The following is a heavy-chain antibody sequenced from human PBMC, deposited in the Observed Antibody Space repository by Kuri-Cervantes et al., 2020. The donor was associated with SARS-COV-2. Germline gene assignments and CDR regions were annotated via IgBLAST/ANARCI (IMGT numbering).Heavy chain of an antibody. CDR2: IKSKTDGGTT. Sequence: YWESSGFTFSNAWMSLVGQAPGKGLEWGGRIKSKTDGGTTDYAAPVKGRFTISRDDSKNTLYLQMNSLKTEDTAVYYCTTVFDYYVMRYWGQGTRVTVSS. CDR1: GFTFSNAW. V-gene: IGHV3-15*05. CDR3: TTVFDYYVMRY. D-gene: IGHD3-10*02. J-gene: IGHJ4*02.